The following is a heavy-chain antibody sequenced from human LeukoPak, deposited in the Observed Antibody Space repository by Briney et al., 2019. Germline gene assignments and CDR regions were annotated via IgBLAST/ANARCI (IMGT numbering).Heavy chain of an antibody. J-gene: IGHJ4*02. CDR3: AKCPGGTYNYASFDS. D-gene: IGHD3-16*01. Sequence: RGSLRLSCAASGLTFSSYAMSWVRQAPGKGLEWVSAISGGGDATYCADSVKGRFTISRDNSKNTLYLQLNSLRAEDTAVYYCAKCPGGTYNYASFDSWGQGTLLTVSS. CDR2: ISGGGDAT. CDR1: GLTFSSYA. V-gene: IGHV3-23*01.